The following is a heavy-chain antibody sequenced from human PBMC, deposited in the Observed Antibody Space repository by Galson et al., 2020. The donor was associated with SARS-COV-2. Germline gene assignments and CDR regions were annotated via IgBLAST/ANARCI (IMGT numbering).Heavy chain of an antibody. CDR1: GFTFSNYA. V-gene: IGHV3-23*03. CDR2: VYGGGST. D-gene: IGHD3-10*01. Sequence: GESLKISCAASGFTFSNYAMSWVRQAPGKGLEWVSVVYGGGSTYYADSVKGHFTISRDDSRNTVDLQMSSLRPEDTAVYYCAKGTSNSGSGPPRRFSFLDWGPGGLATVA. CDR3: AKGTSNSGSGPPRRFSFLD. J-gene: IGHJ4*02.